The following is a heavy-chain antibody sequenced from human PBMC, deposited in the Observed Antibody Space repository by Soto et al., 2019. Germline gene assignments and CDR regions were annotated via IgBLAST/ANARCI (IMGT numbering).Heavy chain of an antibody. CDR2: KWFFASGGNE. Sequence: PGGSLRLSCATSGFTFSNYCIHLVRQAPGKGLECVAVKWFFASGGNEYYADSVKGRFAISRDDSKQTAYLEMKSLRAEDTAVYYRGRDPYSGARYSLDFWGQGT. D-gene: IGHD1-26*01. CDR1: GFTFSNYC. V-gene: IGHV3-33*01. J-gene: IGHJ4*02. CDR3: GRDPYSGARYSLDF.